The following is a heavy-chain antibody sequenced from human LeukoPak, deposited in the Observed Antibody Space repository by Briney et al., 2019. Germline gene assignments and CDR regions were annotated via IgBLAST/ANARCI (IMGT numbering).Heavy chain of an antibody. CDR2: ISWNSGSI. CDR3: AKDFYGDYDQPYFDY. Sequence: PGRSLRLSCATSGFTLDDYAMHWVRQAPGKGLEWVSGISWNSGSIGYADSVKGRFTISRDNAKNSLYLQMNSLRAEDTALYYCAKDFYGDYDQPYFDYWGQGTLVTVSS. D-gene: IGHD4-17*01. J-gene: IGHJ4*02. V-gene: IGHV3-9*01. CDR1: GFTLDDYA.